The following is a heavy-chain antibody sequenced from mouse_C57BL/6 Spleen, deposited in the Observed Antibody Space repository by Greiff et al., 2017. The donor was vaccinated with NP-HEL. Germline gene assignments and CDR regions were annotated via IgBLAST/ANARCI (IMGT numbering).Heavy chain of an antibody. V-gene: IGHV1-76*01. D-gene: IGHD1-1*01. CDR3: SRSTTVDY. CDR1: GYTFTDYY. CDR2: IYPGSGNT. J-gene: IGHJ2*01. Sequence: VKLQESGAELVRPGASVQLSCKASGYTFTDYYINWVKPRPGQGLEWIARIYPGSGNTYYNEKFKGKATLTAEKSSSTAYMQLSSLTSEDSAVYFCSRSTTVDYWGQGTTLTVSS.